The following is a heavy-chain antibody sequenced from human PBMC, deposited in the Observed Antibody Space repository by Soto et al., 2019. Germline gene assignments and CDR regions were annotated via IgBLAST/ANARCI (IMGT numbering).Heavy chain of an antibody. V-gene: IGHV4-30-2*01. CDR3: ARDMSGCSSSDCYLSGWFDP. Sequence: SETLSLTCTVSGAPITSGAYSWSWIRQPPGKGLEWIGFIYQSGSTHYNTSLKSRVTISVDRSKNHFSLQLTSLTAADTPVYKCARDMSGCSSSDCYLSGWFDPWGPGTLVTVSS. J-gene: IGHJ5*02. CDR2: IYQSGST. CDR1: GAPITSGAYS. D-gene: IGHD2-21*02.